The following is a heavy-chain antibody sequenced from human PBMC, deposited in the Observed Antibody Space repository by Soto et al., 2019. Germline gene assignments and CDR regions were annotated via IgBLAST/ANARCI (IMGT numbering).Heavy chain of an antibody. CDR1: GSIVTSNY. J-gene: IGHJ4*02. CDR3: AKGGPGASSGLFES. D-gene: IGHD3-10*01. Sequence: GGSLRLSCAASGSIVTSNYMSWVRQAPGKGLEWVSVIYSDGTTNYAESVKGRFTISRDNSKNTVFLQMSSLRAEDTAVYYCAKGGPGASSGLFESWGQGTLVTVSS. V-gene: IGHV3-53*01. CDR2: IYSDGTT.